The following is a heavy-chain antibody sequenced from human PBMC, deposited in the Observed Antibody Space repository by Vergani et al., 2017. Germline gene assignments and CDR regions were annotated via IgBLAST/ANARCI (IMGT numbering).Heavy chain of an antibody. V-gene: IGHV4-39*07. CDR1: GGSISSSSYY. J-gene: IGHJ6*03. CDR3: ARVPPYYYYYMDV. Sequence: QLQLQESGPGLVKPSETLSLTCTVSGGSISSSSYYWGWIRQPPGKGLEWMGRIYTSGSTNYNPSLKSRVTMSVDTSKNQFSLKLSSVTAADTAVYYCARVPPYYYYYMDVWGKGTTVTVSS. CDR2: IYTSGST.